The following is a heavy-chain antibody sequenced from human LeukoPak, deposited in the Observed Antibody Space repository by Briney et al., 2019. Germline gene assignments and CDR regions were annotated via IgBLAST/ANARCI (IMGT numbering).Heavy chain of an antibody. D-gene: IGHD2-15*01. CDR3: ASATLRCSGGSCYEMDV. CDR2: ISGYNGNT. J-gene: IGHJ6*04. V-gene: IGHV1-18*01. CDR1: GYTFTSYG. Sequence: ASVKVSCKASGYTFTSYGISWVRQAPGQGLEWMGWISGYNGNTNYAQKLQGRVTITADKSTSTAYMELRSLRSEDTAVFYCASATLRCSGGSCYEMDVWGKGTTVTVSS.